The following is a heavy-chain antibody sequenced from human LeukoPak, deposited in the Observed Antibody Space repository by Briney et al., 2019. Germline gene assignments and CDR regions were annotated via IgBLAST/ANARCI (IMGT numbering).Heavy chain of an antibody. V-gene: IGHV3-15*01. J-gene: IGHJ6*03. CDR3: TTGARYSYGLGYYYYMDV. CDR1: GFTFSNAW. Sequence: KAGGSLRLSCAASGFTFSNAWMSWVRQAPGKGLEWVGRIKSKTDGGTTDYAAPVKGRFTISRDDSKNTLYLQMNSLKTEDTAVYYCTTGARYSYGLGYYYYMDVWGKGTTVTVSS. D-gene: IGHD5-18*01. CDR2: IKSKTDGGTT.